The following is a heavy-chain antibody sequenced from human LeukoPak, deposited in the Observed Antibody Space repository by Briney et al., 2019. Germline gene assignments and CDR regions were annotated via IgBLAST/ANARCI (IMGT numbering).Heavy chain of an antibody. V-gene: IGHV3-23*01. CDR3: AKDLHISSWPIHY. Sequence: PGGSLRLSCAASGFNFRSTYMSWVRQAPGKGLEWVSAISGSGGSTYYADSVKGRFTISRDNSKNTLYLQMNSLRAEDTAVYYCAKDLHISSWPIHYWGQGTLVTVSS. J-gene: IGHJ4*02. CDR2: ISGSGGST. CDR1: GFNFRSTY. D-gene: IGHD6-13*01.